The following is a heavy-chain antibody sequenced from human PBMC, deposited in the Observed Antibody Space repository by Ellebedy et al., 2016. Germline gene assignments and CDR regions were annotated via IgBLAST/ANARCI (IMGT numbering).Heavy chain of an antibody. CDR2: IERSGST. CDR3: ARSYGSGSYWGF. CDR1: GGSFSGDY. J-gene: IGHJ4*02. V-gene: IGHV4-34*01. D-gene: IGHD3-10*01. Sequence: SGTLSLTXAVYGGSFSGDYWSWIRQPPGKGLEWIGEIERSGSTNYNPSLKSRVTISVDTSKKQFSLKLSSVTAADTAVYYCARSYGSGSYWGFWGQGTLVTVSS.